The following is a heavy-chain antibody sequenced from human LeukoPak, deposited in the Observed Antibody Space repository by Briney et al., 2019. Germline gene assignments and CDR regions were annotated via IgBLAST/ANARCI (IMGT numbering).Heavy chain of an antibody. J-gene: IGHJ4*02. CDR2: IYYSGST. D-gene: IGHD6-13*01. CDR3: ASLIHEYSSSWYHDY. Sequence: SETLSLTCTVSGGSISSSSYYWGWIRQPPGKGLEWIGSIYYSGSTYYNPSLKSRVTISVDTSKNQFSLKLSSVTAADTAVYYCASLIHEYSSSWYHDYWGQGTLVTVSS. V-gene: IGHV4-39*07. CDR1: GGSISSSSYY.